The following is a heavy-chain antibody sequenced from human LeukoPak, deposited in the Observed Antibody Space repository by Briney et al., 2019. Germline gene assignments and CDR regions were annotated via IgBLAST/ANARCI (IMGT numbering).Heavy chain of an antibody. CDR2: IIPIVGTA. V-gene: IGHV1-69*01. J-gene: IGHJ3*02. CDR1: GGTFSSYA. D-gene: IGHD3-22*01. Sequence: SVKLSCKASGGTFSSYAISWVRQAPGQGLEWMGGIIPIVGTANYAQKVKGRVTITADESTSTAYMELSSLRAEDTAVYYCAREGAVPYDSSGYYYPLDIWGQGTMVTVSS. CDR3: AREGAVPYDSSGYYYPLDI.